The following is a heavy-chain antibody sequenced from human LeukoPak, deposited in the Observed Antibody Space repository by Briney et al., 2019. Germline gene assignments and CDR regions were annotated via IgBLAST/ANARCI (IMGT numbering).Heavy chain of an antibody. CDR1: GLSFSRYG. D-gene: IGHD3-16*02. Sequence: GGSLRLSCAASGLSFSRYGLHWVRQAPGKGLEWVAMTWYDESQTYYADSVKGRFTIPRDNSKNSLYLQMNSLRAEDTAVYYCVTTPTLYDYVWGSYRSGYWGQGTLVTVSS. CDR2: TWYDESQT. J-gene: IGHJ4*02. V-gene: IGHV3-33*03. CDR3: VTTPTLYDYVWGSYRSGY.